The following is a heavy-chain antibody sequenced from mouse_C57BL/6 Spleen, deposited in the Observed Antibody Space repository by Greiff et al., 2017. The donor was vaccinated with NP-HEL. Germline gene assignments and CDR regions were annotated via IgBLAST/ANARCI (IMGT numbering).Heavy chain of an antibody. D-gene: IGHD2-10*01. CDR1: GYSFTGYY. V-gene: IGHV1-42*01. J-gene: IGHJ3*01. CDR3: ASSYYGNYVFAY. CDR2: INPSTGGT. Sequence: VQLQQSGPELVKPGASVKISCKASGYSFTGYYMNWVKQSPEKSLEWIGEINPSTGGTTYNQKFKAKATLTVDKSSSTAYMQLKSLTSEDSAVYYCASSYYGNYVFAYWGQGTLVTVSA.